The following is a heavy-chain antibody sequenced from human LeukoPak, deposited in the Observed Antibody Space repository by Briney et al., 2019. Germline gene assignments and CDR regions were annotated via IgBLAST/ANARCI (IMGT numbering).Heavy chain of an antibody. CDR2: ISGSATNT. CDR1: GFTFSNYG. V-gene: IGHV3-23*01. D-gene: IGHD4-17*01. Sequence: GGSLRLSCAATGFTFSNYGMTWVRQAPGKGLECISEISGSATNTYYADSVKGRFTISRDNSKYTLYLQLDSLSAEDTALYYCARRDDYGDYVLGTWGQGTQVTVSS. J-gene: IGHJ5*02. CDR3: ARRDDYGDYVLGT.